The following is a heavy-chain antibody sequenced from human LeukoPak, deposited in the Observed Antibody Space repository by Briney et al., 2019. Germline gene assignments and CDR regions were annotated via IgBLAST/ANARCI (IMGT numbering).Heavy chain of an antibody. D-gene: IGHD3-10*01. CDR1: EYTFTGYY. Sequence: SVKVSCKASEYTFTGYYIHWVRQAPGQGLEWMGRLNPNTGGTNYAQNFQGRVTMTRDTSISTVYMELSSLRSDDTALYYCARVPRSGSYIYFDCWGQGTLVTVSS. CDR3: ARVPRSGSYIYFDC. V-gene: IGHV1-2*06. J-gene: IGHJ4*02. CDR2: LNPNTGGT.